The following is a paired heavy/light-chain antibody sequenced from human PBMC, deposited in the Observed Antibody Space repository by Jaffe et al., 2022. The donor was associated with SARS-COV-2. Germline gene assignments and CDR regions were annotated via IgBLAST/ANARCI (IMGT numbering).Light chain of an antibody. J-gene: IGKJ4*01. CDR1: QGIRND. Sequence: DIQMTQSPSSLSASVGDRVTITCRASQGIRNDLGWYQQKPGKAPKRLIYAASSLQSGVPSRFSGSGSGTEFTLTISSLQPEDFATYYCLQHRSYPLTFGGGTKVEIK. CDR2: AAS. V-gene: IGKV1-17*01. CDR3: LQHRSYPLT.
Heavy chain of an antibody. J-gene: IGHJ4*02. CDR2: TSASGATA. CDR1: GFTFSTYP. D-gene: IGHD3-10*01. Sequence: EVQLLESGGGLVQPGGSLRLSCAASGFTFSTYPMSWVRQAPGKGLEWVSTTSASGATAYYADSVKGRFTISRDNSKNTLYLQVNSLRADDTAVYYCATEQRSGSYLYYFDYWGQGTLVTVSS. V-gene: IGHV3-23*01. CDR3: ATEQRSGSYLYYFDY.